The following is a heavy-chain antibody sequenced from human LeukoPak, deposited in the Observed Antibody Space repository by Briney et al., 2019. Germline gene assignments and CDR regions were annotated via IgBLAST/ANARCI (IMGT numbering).Heavy chain of an antibody. J-gene: IGHJ4*02. CDR2: ISSSSSTI. CDR3: ARDVVITEDYFDY. CDR1: GFTFSSYS. Sequence: PGGSLRLSCAASGFTFSSYSMNWVRQAPGKGLEWVSYISSSSSTIYYADSVKGRFTIPRDNAKNSLYLQMNSLRAEDTAVYYCARDVVITEDYFDYWGQGTLVTVSS. V-gene: IGHV3-48*01. D-gene: IGHD3-22*01.